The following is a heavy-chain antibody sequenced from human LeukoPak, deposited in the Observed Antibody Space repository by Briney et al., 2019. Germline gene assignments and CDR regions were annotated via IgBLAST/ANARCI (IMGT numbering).Heavy chain of an antibody. J-gene: IGHJ4*02. CDR1: AFDFRNYY. Sequence: GGSVRLSCEASAFDFRNYYMSWVRQAPGKGLEWLANIKYDGTYTNYKDSVKGRLTLSRDNAKNSVYLQMNSLRAEDTAVYYCTRDEGATVATYRFGFWGRGTLVTVSS. CDR2: IKYDGTYT. V-gene: IGHV3-7*01. CDR3: TRDEGATVATYRFGF. D-gene: IGHD4-23*01.